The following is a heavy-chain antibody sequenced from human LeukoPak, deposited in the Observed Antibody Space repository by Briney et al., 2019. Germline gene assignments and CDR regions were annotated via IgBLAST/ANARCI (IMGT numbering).Heavy chain of an antibody. D-gene: IGHD3-10*01. CDR3: ASDAGPRGAYDAFDI. CDR1: GFTFSSYG. CDR2: ISYDGSNK. V-gene: IGHV3-30*03. Sequence: GGSLRLSCAASGFTFSSYGMHWVRQAPGKGLEWVAAISYDGSNKYYADSVKGRFTISRDNSKNTLYLQMNSLRAEDTAVYYCASDAGPRGAYDAFDIWGQGTMVTVSS. J-gene: IGHJ3*02.